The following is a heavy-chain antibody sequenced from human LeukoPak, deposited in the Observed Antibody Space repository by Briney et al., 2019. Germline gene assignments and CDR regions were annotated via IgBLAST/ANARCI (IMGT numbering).Heavy chain of an antibody. CDR1: GFVFSTYA. CDR3: VKDCGAVPAAMCD. V-gene: IGHV3-64D*06. J-gene: IGHJ4*02. D-gene: IGHD2-2*01. Sequence: RGTLRLSCAASGFVFSTYAMHWVRQAPGNGLEYVSAVSNDGDSTYYAASVKGRFTITRDDSKNTLNLQMSSLRAADTAVYYCVKDCGAVPAAMCDWGQGTLVTVSS. CDR2: VSNDGDST.